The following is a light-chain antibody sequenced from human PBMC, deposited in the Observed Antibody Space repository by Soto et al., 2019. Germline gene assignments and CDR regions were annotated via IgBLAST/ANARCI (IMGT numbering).Light chain of an antibody. CDR1: QSVSSNY. Sequence: EIVLTQSPGTLSLSPGERATLSCRASQSVSSNYLAWYQQKPGQAPRHLIYGASRGAAGVPDRLSGSGSGTDYTLTISRLEPEDFAVYFCQQYGRSPMFTFGQGTKLEVK. J-gene: IGKJ2*01. CDR3: QQYGRSPMFT. CDR2: GAS. V-gene: IGKV3-20*01.